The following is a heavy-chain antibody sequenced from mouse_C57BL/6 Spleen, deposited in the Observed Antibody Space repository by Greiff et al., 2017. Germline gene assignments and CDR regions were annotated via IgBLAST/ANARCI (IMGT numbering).Heavy chain of an antibody. J-gene: IGHJ4*01. CDR1: GYAFSSYW. Sequence: VKLMESGAELVKPGASVKISCKASGYAFSSYWMNWVKQRPGKGLEWIGQIYPGDGDPNYNGKFKGKATLTADKSSSTAYMQLSSLTSEDSAVYFCARSYGNPYYAMDYWGQGTSVTVSS. D-gene: IGHD2-1*01. V-gene: IGHV1-80*01. CDR2: IYPGDGDP. CDR3: ARSYGNPYYAMDY.